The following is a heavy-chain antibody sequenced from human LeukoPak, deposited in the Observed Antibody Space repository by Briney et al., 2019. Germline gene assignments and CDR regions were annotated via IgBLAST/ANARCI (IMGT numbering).Heavy chain of an antibody. CDR3: ARGGARWEQWYYFDY. V-gene: IGHV3-21*01. Sequence: GGSLSLSCAASGFTFSSYSMNWVRQAPGQGLEWVSSISSSSSYIYYADSVKGRFTISRDNAKNSLYLQMSSLRAEDTAVYYCARGGARWEQWYYFDYWGQGTLVTVSS. J-gene: IGHJ4*02. CDR1: GFTFSSYS. D-gene: IGHD1-26*01. CDR2: ISSSSSYI.